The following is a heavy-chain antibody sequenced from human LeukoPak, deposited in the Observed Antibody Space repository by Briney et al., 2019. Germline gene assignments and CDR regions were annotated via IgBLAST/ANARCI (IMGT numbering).Heavy chain of an antibody. D-gene: IGHD6-19*01. J-gene: IGHJ4*02. V-gene: IGHV3-53*01. CDR1: GFIFSDDY. CDR3: ARAVAGLYFDY. CDR2: LYSDGKT. Sequence: GGSLRLSCAASGFIFSDDYMTWVRQAPGKGLEWVSLLYSDGKTFYADSVKGRFTISRDNSKNTLNLQMNSLRADDTAVYYCARAVAGLYFDYWGQGTLVTVSS.